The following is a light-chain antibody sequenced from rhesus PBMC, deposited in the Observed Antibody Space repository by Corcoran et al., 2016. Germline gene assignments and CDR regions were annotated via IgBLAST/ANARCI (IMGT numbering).Light chain of an antibody. CDR1: QSPVHSNGNTL. J-gene: IGKJ1*01. V-gene: IGKV2-65*01. CDR2: PVS. CDR3: GQGTNVPPWT. Sequence: DVVMTQSPLSLPITPGQPASTSCRSSQSPVHSNGNTLLSWYQQKPGQPPRRLIYPVSNRDSGVPDRFRGSRAGTDFTLKISRVEAEDVGVYYCGQGTNVPPWTFGQGTKVEI.